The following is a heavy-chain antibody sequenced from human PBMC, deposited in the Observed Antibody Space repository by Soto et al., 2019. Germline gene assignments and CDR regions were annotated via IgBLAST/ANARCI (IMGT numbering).Heavy chain of an antibody. CDR1: GFTFSSYG. CDR3: ARVAYSSGWSEWFDP. D-gene: IGHD6-19*01. V-gene: IGHV3-33*01. CDR2: IWFDGSNK. J-gene: IGHJ5*02. Sequence: PGGSLRLSCAASGFTFSSYGMHWVRQAPGKGLEWVAVIWFDGSNKYYADSVKGRFTISRDNPKNTLYLQMNSLRAEDTAVYYCARVAYSSGWSEWFDPWGQGTLVTVSS.